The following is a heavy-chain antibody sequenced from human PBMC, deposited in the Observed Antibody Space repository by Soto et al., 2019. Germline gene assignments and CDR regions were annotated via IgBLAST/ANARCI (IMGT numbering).Heavy chain of an antibody. CDR3: VTAVRGYNANGDL. CDR2: IKADGTEK. CDR1: GFTFSSYW. V-gene: IGHV3-7*03. J-gene: IGHJ6*02. Sequence: VQLVESGGDLVQPGGSLRLSCVGSGFTFSSYWMGWVRQTPGKGLEWVATIKADGTEKYYVDSVKGRFTFSRDNAKTSVYLEMISLRAEDTAVYYCVTAVRGYNANGDLWGQGTTVTVSS. D-gene: IGHD5-12*01.